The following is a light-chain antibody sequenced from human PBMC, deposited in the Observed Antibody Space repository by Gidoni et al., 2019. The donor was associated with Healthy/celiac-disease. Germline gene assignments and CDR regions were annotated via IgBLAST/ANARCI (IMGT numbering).Light chain of an antibody. Sequence: DIQMTQSTSSLSASVGDRVTITCQASQDISNYLNWYQQKPGKAPKLLIYDASKLETGVPSRFSGSGSGTDFTFTISSLQPEDIATYYCQQYDNLLALTFGGGTKVEIK. J-gene: IGKJ4*01. CDR1: QDISNY. CDR3: QQYDNLLALT. CDR2: DAS. V-gene: IGKV1-33*01.